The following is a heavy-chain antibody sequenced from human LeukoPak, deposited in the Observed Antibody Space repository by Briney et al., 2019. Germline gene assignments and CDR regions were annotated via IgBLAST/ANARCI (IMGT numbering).Heavy chain of an antibody. Sequence: ASVKVSCKASGYTFTSYDINWVRQATGQGLEWMGWMNPNSGNTGYAQKFQGRVTMTRNTSISTAYMELSSLRSEDTAVYYCAIRYSSSFPLDYWGQGTLVTVSS. CDR2: MNPNSGNT. D-gene: IGHD6-13*01. CDR3: AIRYSSSFPLDY. V-gene: IGHV1-8*01. J-gene: IGHJ4*02. CDR1: GYTFTSYD.